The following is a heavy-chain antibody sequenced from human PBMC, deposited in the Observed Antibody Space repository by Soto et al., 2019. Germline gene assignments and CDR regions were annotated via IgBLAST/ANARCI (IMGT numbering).Heavy chain of an antibody. Sequence: QITLKESGPTLVKPTQTLTLTCTFSGFSLSTSGVGVVWIRQPPGKALEWLALIYWDDDKRYRASLKNRLTITEDSSKNQVVLTMTNMNPVDTATYYCAHTNYYGSGSLDYWDQGTLVTVSS. CDR3: AHTNYYGSGSLDY. J-gene: IGHJ4*02. CDR2: IYWDDDK. CDR1: GFSLSTSGVG. V-gene: IGHV2-5*02. D-gene: IGHD3-10*01.